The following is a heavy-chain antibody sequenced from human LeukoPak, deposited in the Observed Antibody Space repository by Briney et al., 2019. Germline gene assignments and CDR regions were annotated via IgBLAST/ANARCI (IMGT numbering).Heavy chain of an antibody. Sequence: GGSLRLSCAASGFTFSTYSMNWVRQAPGKGLEWVSFISSSSTYIYYADSVKGRFTISRDNSKNTLYLQMNSLRAEDTAVYYCAKKSSGYYGSGSHAFDIWGQGTMVTVSS. CDR1: GFTFSTYS. D-gene: IGHD3-10*01. V-gene: IGHV3-21*04. CDR2: ISSSSTYI. CDR3: AKKSSGYYGSGSHAFDI. J-gene: IGHJ3*02.